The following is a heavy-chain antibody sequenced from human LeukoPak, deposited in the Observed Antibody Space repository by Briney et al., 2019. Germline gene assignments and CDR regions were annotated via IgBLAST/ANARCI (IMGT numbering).Heavy chain of an antibody. CDR2: IYHNGDT. Sequence: SQTLSLTCTVSGGSISSGSHYWSWIRQPPGKGLEWIGYIYHNGDTNYNPSLKSRVTISVDTSKNQFSLKMSSVTAADTAVYYCARDPFTLTRDAFDIWGQGTLVTVSS. D-gene: IGHD3-16*01. J-gene: IGHJ3*02. CDR1: GGSISSGSHY. V-gene: IGHV4-61*01. CDR3: ARDPFTLTRDAFDI.